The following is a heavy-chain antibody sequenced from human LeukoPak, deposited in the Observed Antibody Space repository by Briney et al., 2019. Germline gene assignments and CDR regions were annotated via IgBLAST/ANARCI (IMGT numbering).Heavy chain of an antibody. CDR1: GYRFTNYW. J-gene: IGHJ2*01. V-gene: IGHV5-51*01. Sequence: GESLKISCKGSGYRFTNYWNGWVRQMPGKGLEWMGIIYPGDSNTRYSPSFQGQVTISVDKSINTAYVQWSSLKASDTAMYYCARRVVNNRNWYFNLWGRGTLVTVSS. D-gene: IGHD4-23*01. CDR3: ARRVVNNRNWYFNL. CDR2: IYPGDSNT.